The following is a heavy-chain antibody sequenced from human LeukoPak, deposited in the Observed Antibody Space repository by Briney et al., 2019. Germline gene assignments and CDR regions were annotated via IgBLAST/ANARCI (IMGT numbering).Heavy chain of an antibody. V-gene: IGHV1-18*01. CDR2: ISAYNGNT. D-gene: IGHD6-19*01. Sequence: ASVKVSCKASGYTFTSYGISWVRQAPGQGLEWMGWISAYNGNTNYAQKLQGRVTITTDTSTSTAYMELRSLRSDDTAVYYCARVRDSSGWYYFDYWGQGTLVTVSS. CDR1: GYTFTSYG. CDR3: ARVRDSSGWYYFDY. J-gene: IGHJ4*02.